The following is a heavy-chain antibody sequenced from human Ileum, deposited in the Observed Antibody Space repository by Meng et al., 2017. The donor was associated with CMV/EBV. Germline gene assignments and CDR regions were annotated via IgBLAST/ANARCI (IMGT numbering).Heavy chain of an antibody. J-gene: IGHJ4*02. CDR1: GYNFISNN. D-gene: IGHD3-3*01. V-gene: IGHV7-4-1*02. Sequence: QVQLVQSGSEVKKPGAFVKVSCKASGYNFISNNMIWVRQAPGQGPEWMGWINTNTGNPTYAQGFTGRFVFSLDTSVSTAFLQINSLKAEDTAVYYCARDGLSGRYFDYWGQGTLVTVSS. CDR3: ARDGLSGRYFDY. CDR2: INTNTGNP.